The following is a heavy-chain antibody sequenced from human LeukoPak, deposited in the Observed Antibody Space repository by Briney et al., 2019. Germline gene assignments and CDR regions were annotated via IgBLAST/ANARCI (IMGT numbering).Heavy chain of an antibody. J-gene: IGHJ6*02. D-gene: IGHD2-2*01. Sequence: SETLSLTCAVYGGSFSGYYWSWIRQPPGKGLEWIGEINHSRSTNYNPSLKSRVTISVDTSKNQFSLKLSSVTAADTAVYYCARGRWALGYCSSTSCYGGRYGMDVWGQGTTVTVSS. V-gene: IGHV4-34*01. CDR1: GGSFSGYY. CDR3: ARGRWALGYCSSTSCYGGRYGMDV. CDR2: INHSRST.